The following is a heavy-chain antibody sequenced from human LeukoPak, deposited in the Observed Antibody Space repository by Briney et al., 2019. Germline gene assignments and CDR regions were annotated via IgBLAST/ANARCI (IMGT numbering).Heavy chain of an antibody. Sequence: GGSLRLSCAASGFTFSSYGMHWVRQAPGKGLEWVAFIRYDGSNKYYADSVKGRFTISRDNSKNTLYLQMNSLRAEDTAVYYCAGIIAAAPKGIDYWGQGTLVTVSS. CDR1: GFTFSSYG. CDR3: AGIIAAAPKGIDY. J-gene: IGHJ4*02. D-gene: IGHD6-13*01. CDR2: IRYDGSNK. V-gene: IGHV3-30*02.